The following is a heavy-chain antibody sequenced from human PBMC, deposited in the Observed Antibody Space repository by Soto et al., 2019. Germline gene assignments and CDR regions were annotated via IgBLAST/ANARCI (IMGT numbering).Heavy chain of an antibody. CDR3: AGERDHGDYGGS. V-gene: IGHV3-7*01. D-gene: IGHD3-10*01. Sequence: EVQLVESGGGLVQPGGSLRLSCAASGFTFSRYWMSWVRQAPGKGLEWAANIKQDGSEKYYVDSVKGRFTISRDNAKKSLLLPKPSLGGGGQGVYYWAGERDHGDYGGSWGQGTLVIVSS. CDR2: IKQDGSEK. CDR1: GFTFSRYW. J-gene: IGHJ4*02.